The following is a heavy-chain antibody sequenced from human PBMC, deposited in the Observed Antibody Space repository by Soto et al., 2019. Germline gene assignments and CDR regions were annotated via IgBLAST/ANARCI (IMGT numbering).Heavy chain of an antibody. CDR1: GYTFTSYD. J-gene: IGHJ6*02. V-gene: IGHV1-8*01. CDR2: MNPNSGNT. D-gene: IGHD4-4*01. CDR3: ARGGDTVNQYYGMDV. Sequence: ASVKVSCKASGYTFTSYDINWVRQATGQGLEWMGWMNPNSGNTGYAQRFQGRVTMTRNTSISTAYMELSSLRSEDTAVYYCARGGDTVNQYYGMDVWGQGTTVTVSS.